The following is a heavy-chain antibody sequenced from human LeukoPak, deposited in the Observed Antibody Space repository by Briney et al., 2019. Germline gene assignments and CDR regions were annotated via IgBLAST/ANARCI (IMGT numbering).Heavy chain of an antibody. CDR3: ARAYGDYVRRAFAI. V-gene: IGHV4-59*01. CDR2: IYYSGST. D-gene: IGHD4-17*01. J-gene: IGHJ3*02. Sequence: SETLSLTCTVSGGSISSYYWSLIRQPPGKGLEWIGYIYYSGSTNYNPSLKSRVTISVDTSKNQFSLKLSSVTDADTAVYYCARAYGDYVRRAFAIWGQGTMVTVSS. CDR1: GGSISSYY.